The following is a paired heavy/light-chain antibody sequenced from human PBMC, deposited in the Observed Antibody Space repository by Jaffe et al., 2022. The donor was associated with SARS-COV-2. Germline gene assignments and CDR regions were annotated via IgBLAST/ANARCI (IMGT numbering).Heavy chain of an antibody. CDR1: GYGFTNYW. V-gene: IGHV5-51*01. D-gene: IGHD2-15*01. Sequence: EVQVVQSGAEVKKPGESLKISCKGSGYGFTNYWIGWVRQMPGKGLEWMGIIYPGDSDTRYSPSFQGQVTISADKSISTAYLQWNSLKASDSAMYYCARRKDPGGGTNWYFDLWGRGTLVTVSS. J-gene: IGHJ2*01. CDR3: ARRKDPGGGTNWYFDL. CDR2: IYPGDSDT.
Light chain of an antibody. CDR2: GAS. V-gene: IGKV3-15*01. J-gene: IGKJ2*01. CDR3: QQYDNWYT. CDR1: QSVSSK. Sequence: EIVMTQSPATLSVSPGERATLSCRASQSVSSKLAWYQQKPGQAPRLLIYGASTRASGVPARFSGSGSGTEFTLTISSLQSEDFAVYYCQQYDNWYTLGQGTKLEIK.